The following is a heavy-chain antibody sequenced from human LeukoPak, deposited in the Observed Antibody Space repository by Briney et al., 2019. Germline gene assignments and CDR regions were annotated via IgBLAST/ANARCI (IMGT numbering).Heavy chain of an antibody. Sequence: SETLSLTCTVSGGSISSSNYYWDWIRQPPGEGLEWIGAIYYSGSTYYSPSLKSRVTIFVDTSKNEFSLNLRSVSAADTAVYYCARHRGSSSEFDHWGQGTLVTVSS. D-gene: IGHD6-6*01. CDR2: IYYSGST. CDR1: GGSISSSNYY. V-gene: IGHV4-39*01. CDR3: ARHRGSSSEFDH. J-gene: IGHJ4*02.